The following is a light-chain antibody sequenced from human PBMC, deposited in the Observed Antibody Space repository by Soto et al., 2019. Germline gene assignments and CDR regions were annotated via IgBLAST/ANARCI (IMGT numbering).Light chain of an antibody. J-gene: IGKJ2*02. CDR1: QSISSR. V-gene: IGKV1-5*01. CDR3: QQYSSYST. Sequence: EIQMTQSPSTLSASIGDRVTITCRASQSISSRLAWYQQKPGKAPKFLIYDGSSLESGVPSRFSGSGSGTEFSLTISSLQPDDSATYYCQQYSSYSTFGQGTKLEIK. CDR2: DGS.